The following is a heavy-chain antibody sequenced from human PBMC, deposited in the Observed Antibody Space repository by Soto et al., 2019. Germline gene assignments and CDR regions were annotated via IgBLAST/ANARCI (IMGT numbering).Heavy chain of an antibody. CDR1: GFTFSSYG. Sequence: EVQLVESGGGLVKPGGSLRLSCAASGFTFSSYGMNWVRQAPGKGLEWVSFISSSSSYIYYADSVKGRFTISRDNARNSLYLQMISLRAEDTAVYYCARNVTLDYWGQGTLVTVSS. V-gene: IGHV3-21*01. CDR2: ISSSSSYI. D-gene: IGHD4-4*01. J-gene: IGHJ4*02. CDR3: ARNVTLDY.